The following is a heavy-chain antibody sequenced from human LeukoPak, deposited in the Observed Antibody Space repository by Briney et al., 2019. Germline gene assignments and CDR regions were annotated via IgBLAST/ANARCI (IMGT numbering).Heavy chain of an antibody. Sequence: ASVKVSCKVSGYTLTELSMHWVRQAPGKGSEWMGGFDPEDGETIYAQKFQGRVTMTEDTSTDTAYMELSSVRSEDTAVYYCATGGIYCSSTSCPSGTWGQGTLVTVSS. J-gene: IGHJ5*02. CDR2: FDPEDGET. V-gene: IGHV1-24*01. CDR1: GYTLTELS. D-gene: IGHD2-2*01. CDR3: ATGGIYCSSTSCPSGT.